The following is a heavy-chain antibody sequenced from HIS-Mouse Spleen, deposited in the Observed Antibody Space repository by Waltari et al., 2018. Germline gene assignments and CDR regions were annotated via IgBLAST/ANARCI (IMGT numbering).Heavy chain of an antibody. V-gene: IGHV2-70*15. CDR3: ARIAEGYSSGWYAFDY. CDR2: IDWDDDK. D-gene: IGHD6-19*01. CDR1: GFSLSPSGMC. J-gene: IGHJ4*02. Sequence: QVTLRESGPALVKPTQTLTLTCTFSGFSLSPSGMCVSWLRQPPGKPLEWLERIDWDDDKYYSTSLKTRLTISKDTSKNQVVLTMTNMDPVDTATYYCARIAEGYSSGWYAFDYWGQGTLVTVSS.